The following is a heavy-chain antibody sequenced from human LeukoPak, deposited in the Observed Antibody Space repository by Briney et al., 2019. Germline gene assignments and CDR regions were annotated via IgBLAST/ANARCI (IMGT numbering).Heavy chain of an antibody. CDR2: ISTSSNSI. V-gene: IGHV3-48*01. J-gene: IGHJ2*01. Sequence: GGSLRLSCAASGFTFSSYSMSWVRQAPGKGLEWLSYISTSSNSIYYADSVKGRFTISRDNGKNSLYLQMNSLRAEDTAVYYCARDYVYWYFDLWGRGTLVTVSS. CDR1: GFTFSSYS. CDR3: ARDYVYWYFDL. D-gene: IGHD3-16*01.